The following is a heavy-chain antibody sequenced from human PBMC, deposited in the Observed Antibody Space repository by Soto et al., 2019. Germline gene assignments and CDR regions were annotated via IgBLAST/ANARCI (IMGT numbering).Heavy chain of an antibody. CDR2: MNTNSGDT. J-gene: IGHJ4*02. V-gene: IGHV1-8*01. CDR1: GYTFSDHD. D-gene: IGHD1-1*01. CDR3: ARVGGYWNDDYFAY. Sequence: QVQLVQSGAAVTKPGASVKVSGKASGYTFSDHDINWVRQASGQGPEWLGWMNTNSGDTGYAKNFQGRVTMTRDTSKRTAYMELSSLRSEDTAVYYCARVGGYWNDDYFAYWGQGTLVTVSS.